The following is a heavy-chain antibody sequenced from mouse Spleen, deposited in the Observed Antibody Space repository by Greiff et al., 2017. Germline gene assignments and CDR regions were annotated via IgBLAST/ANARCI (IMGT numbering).Heavy chain of an antibody. CDR2: INYDGSST. Sequence: EVKVVESEGGLVQPGSSMKLSCTASGFTFSDYYMAWVRQVPEKGLEWVANINYDGSSTYYLDSLKSRFIISRDNAKNILYLQMSSLKSEDTATYYCARDGSATGFDYWGQGTTLTVSS. V-gene: IGHV5-16*01. J-gene: IGHJ2*01. CDR1: GFTFSDYY. CDR3: ARDGSATGFDY. D-gene: IGHD1-1*01.